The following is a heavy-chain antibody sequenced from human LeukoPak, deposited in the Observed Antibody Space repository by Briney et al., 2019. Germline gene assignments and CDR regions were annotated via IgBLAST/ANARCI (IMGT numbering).Heavy chain of an antibody. V-gene: IGHV1-8*01. Sequence: GASVKVSCKASGYTFTSYDINWVRQATGQGLEWMGWMNPNSGNTGYAQKFQGRVTMTRNTSISTAYMELSSLRSEDTAVYYCARGIVSGWHGLYADDYWGQGTLVTVSS. CDR1: GYTFTSYD. CDR2: MNPNSGNT. CDR3: ARGIVSGWHGLYADDY. D-gene: IGHD6-19*01. J-gene: IGHJ4*02.